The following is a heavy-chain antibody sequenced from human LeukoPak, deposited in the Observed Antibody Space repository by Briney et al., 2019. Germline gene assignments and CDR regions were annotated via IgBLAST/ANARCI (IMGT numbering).Heavy chain of an antibody. J-gene: IGHJ6*03. CDR1: GGSISSSSYY. V-gene: IGHV4-39*07. CDR3: ARGEYRYDFWSGYYSYYMDV. CDR2: IYYSGST. Sequence: SETLSLTCTVSGGSISSSSYYWGWIRQPPGKGLEWIGSIYYSGSTYYNPSLKSRVTISVDTSKNQFSLKLSSVTAADTAVYYCARGEYRYDFWSGYYSYYMDVWGKGTTVTVSS. D-gene: IGHD3-3*01.